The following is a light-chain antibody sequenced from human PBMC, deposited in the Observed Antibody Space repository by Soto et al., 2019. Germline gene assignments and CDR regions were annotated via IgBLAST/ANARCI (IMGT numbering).Light chain of an antibody. CDR2: DAS. CDR3: QQYNSYRYT. J-gene: IGKJ2*01. CDR1: QSISSW. Sequence: DIPMTQSPSTLSASVGDRVTIPCRASQSISSWLAWYQQKPGKAPKLLIYDASSLESGVPSRFSGSGSGTEFTLTISSLQPDDFATYYCQQYNSYRYTFGQGTKLEIK. V-gene: IGKV1-5*01.